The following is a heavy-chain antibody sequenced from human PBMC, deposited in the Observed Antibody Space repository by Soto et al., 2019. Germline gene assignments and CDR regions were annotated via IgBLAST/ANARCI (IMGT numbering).Heavy chain of an antibody. Sequence: GASVKVSCKASGGTFSSYTISWVRQAPGQGLEWMGRIIPILGIANYAQKFQGRVTITADKSTSTAYMELSSLRSEDTAVYYCARDSVDTAMATSVYWGQGTLVTVSS. V-gene: IGHV1-69*04. CDR3: ARDSVDTAMATSVY. D-gene: IGHD5-18*01. J-gene: IGHJ4*02. CDR2: IIPILGIA. CDR1: GGTFSSYT.